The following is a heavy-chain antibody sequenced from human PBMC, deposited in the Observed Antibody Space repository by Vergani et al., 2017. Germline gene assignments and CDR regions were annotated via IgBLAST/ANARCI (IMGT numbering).Heavy chain of an antibody. CDR1: GFTFSSYA. CDR2: ISYDGSNK. J-gene: IGHJ4*02. CDR3: ATSGSAWLLLTGFDY. V-gene: IGHV3-30-3*01. D-gene: IGHD3-10*01. Sequence: QVQLVESGGGVVQPGRSLRLSCAASGFTFSSYAMHWVRQAPGKGLEWVAVISYDGSNKYYADSVKGRFTISRDNSKNTLYLQMNSLRAEDTAVYYCATSGSAWLLLTGFDYWGQGTLVTVSS.